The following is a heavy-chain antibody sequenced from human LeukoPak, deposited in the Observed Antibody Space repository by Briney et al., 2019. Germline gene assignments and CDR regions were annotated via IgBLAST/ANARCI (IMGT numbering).Heavy chain of an antibody. CDR2: IYSGGST. V-gene: IGHV3-53*01. J-gene: IGHJ3*02. CDR1: GFTVSSNY. D-gene: IGHD3-22*01. CDR3: AILYDSSGYYAFDI. Sequence: GGSLRLSCAASGFTVSSNYMSWVRQAPGKGLEWVSVIYSGGSTYYADSVKGRFTISRDNSKNTLYLQMNSLRTEDTAVYYCAILYDSSGYYAFDIWGQGTMVTVSS.